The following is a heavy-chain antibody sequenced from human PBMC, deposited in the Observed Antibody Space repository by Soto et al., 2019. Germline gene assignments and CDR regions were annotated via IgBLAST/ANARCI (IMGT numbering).Heavy chain of an antibody. V-gene: IGHV5-51*01. J-gene: IGHJ6*02. CDR1: GYSFTSYW. CDR3: ARRIKGCANGVCYYYYGMDV. Sequence: GESLKISCKGSGYSFTSYWIGWVRQMPGKGLEWMGIIYPGDSDTRYSPSFQGQVTISADKSISTAYLQWSSLKASDTAMYYCARRIKGCANGVCYYYYGMDVWGQGTTVTVSS. CDR2: IYPGDSDT. D-gene: IGHD2-8*01.